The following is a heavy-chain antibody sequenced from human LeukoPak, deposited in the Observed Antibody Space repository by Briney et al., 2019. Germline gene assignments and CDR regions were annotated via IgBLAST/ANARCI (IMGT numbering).Heavy chain of an antibody. CDR2: IFYSGST. CDR3: ARTSYYYDSSGYYYPYYFDY. CDR1: GGSISTSNYY. D-gene: IGHD3-22*01. Sequence: SETLSLTCTVSGGSISTSNYYWGWIRQPPGKGLEWIGNIFYSGSTYYSPSLKSRVTISVDTSKNQFSLKLSSVTAADTAVYYCARTSYYYDSSGYYYPYYFDYWGQGTLVTVSS. J-gene: IGHJ4*02. V-gene: IGHV4-39*07.